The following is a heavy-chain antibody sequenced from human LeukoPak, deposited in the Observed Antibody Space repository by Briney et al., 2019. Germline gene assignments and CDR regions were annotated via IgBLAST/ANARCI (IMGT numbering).Heavy chain of an antibody. Sequence: AASGKVSCKASGGTFSSYAISWVRQAPGQGLEWMGGIIPIFGTANYAQKFQGRVTITTDESTSTAYMELSSLRSEDTAVYYCAREKGPQYDYVWGSYRPNWFDPWGQGTLVTVSS. CDR2: IIPIFGTA. J-gene: IGHJ5*02. D-gene: IGHD3-16*02. CDR3: AREKGPQYDYVWGSYRPNWFDP. CDR1: GGTFSSYA. V-gene: IGHV1-69*05.